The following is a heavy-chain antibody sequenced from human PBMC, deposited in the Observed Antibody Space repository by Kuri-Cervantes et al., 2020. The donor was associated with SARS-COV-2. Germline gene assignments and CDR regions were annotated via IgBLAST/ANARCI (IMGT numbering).Heavy chain of an antibody. CDR1: GFIFSSYA. CDR2: ISYDGSNK. V-gene: IGHV3-30-3*01. CDR3: AKDITPISMMGIDF. J-gene: IGHJ4*02. Sequence: GESLKISCAASGFIFSSYAMHWVRQAPGKRLEWVAVISYDGSNKYYADSVRGRFTISRDNAKNSLSLQMNSLRTEDTAFYYCAKDITPISMMGIDFWGQGTLVTVSS. D-gene: IGHD3-22*01.